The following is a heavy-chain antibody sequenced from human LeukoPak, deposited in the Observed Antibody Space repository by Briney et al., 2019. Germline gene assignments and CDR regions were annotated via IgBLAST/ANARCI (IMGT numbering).Heavy chain of an antibody. CDR3: ATAIPLRRIAARLSVDY. CDR1: GYTLTELS. D-gene: IGHD6-6*01. J-gene: IGHJ4*02. Sequence: ASVKVSRKVSGYTLTELSMHWVRQAPGKGLEWMGGSDPEDGETIYAQKFQGRVTMTEDTSTDTAYMELSSLRSEDTAVYYCATAIPLRRIAARLSVDYWGQGTLVTVSS. CDR2: SDPEDGET. V-gene: IGHV1-24*01.